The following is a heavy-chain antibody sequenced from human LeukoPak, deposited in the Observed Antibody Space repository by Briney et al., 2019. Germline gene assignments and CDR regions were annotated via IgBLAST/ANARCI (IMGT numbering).Heavy chain of an antibody. J-gene: IGHJ4*02. V-gene: IGHV1-8*01. CDR3: ARGRGWLPQNDY. CDR2: INHNSGNT. CDR1: GCTFTSYD. Sequence: ASVKVTCKASGCTFTSYDIKWVRQATGQGVEGIGWINHNSGNTGYAQKFQARFTITRNTSISTAYMELSSLRSEDTAVYYCARGRGWLPQNDYWGQGTLVTVSS. D-gene: IGHD5-24*01.